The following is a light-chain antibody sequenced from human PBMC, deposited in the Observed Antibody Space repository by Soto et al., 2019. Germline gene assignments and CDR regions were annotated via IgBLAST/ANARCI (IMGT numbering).Light chain of an antibody. V-gene: IGKV3-20*01. CDR1: QSVSSSY. Sequence: PGERATLSCRASQSVSSSYLAWYQHKPGQAPRLLIYGASSRATGIPDRFSGSESGTDFTLTINRLEPEDFAVYYCQLYATLSPRYIFGQGTKLEVK. CDR2: GAS. CDR3: QLYATLSPRYI. J-gene: IGKJ2*01.